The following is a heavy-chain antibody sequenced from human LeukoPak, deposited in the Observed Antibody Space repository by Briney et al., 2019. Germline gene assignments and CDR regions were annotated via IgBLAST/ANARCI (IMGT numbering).Heavy chain of an antibody. D-gene: IGHD4-17*01. CDR2: ISYSGIT. CDR1: GGSTSSDTYY. Sequence: SETLSLTCSVSGGSTSSDTYYGGWIRQPPGKGLEWIGSISYSGITYYNPSLKSRVTILVDTSKRSFSLRLSSVTAADTAVYYCAYAVLSATGADWFDPWGQGTLVTVSS. J-gene: IGHJ5*02. CDR3: AYAVLSATGADWFDP. V-gene: IGHV4-39*07.